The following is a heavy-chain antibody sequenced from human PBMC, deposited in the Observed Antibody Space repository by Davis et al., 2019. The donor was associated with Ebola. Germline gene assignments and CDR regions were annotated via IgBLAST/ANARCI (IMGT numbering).Heavy chain of an antibody. J-gene: IGHJ2*01. V-gene: IGHV1-18*04. CDR2: INSHNGNT. D-gene: IGHD3-22*01. CDR3: ASGGSGYYYVWYFDL. Sequence: AASVKVSCKASGYTFTNYGITWVRQAPGQGLEWMGWINSHNGNTNYAQNVQGRVIMTSDTATTTAYMEVGSLRSDDTAVYYCASGGSGYYYVWYFDLWGRGTLVTVSS. CDR1: GYTFTNYG.